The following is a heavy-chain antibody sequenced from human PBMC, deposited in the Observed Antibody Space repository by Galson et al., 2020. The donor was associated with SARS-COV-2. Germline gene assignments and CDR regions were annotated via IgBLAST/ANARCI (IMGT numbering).Heavy chain of an antibody. V-gene: IGHV4-59*13. Sequence: SETLSLTCTVSGGTISSYYWSWFRQTPGKGLEWIGYIYYSGNTNYNPSLKRRVTISVDTSKNQFSLELNSVTPADTAVYYCARAPVGRNWFDPWGQGTLVTVSS. CDR1: GGTISSYY. CDR2: IYYSGNT. D-gene: IGHD1-26*01. J-gene: IGHJ5*02. CDR3: ARAPVGRNWFDP.